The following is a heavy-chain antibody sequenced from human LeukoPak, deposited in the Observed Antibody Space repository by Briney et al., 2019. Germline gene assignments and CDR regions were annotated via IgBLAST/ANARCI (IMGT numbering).Heavy chain of an antibody. V-gene: IGHV4-59*01. Sequence: PSETLSLTCTVSGGSISSYYWSWIRQPPGKGLEWIGYIYYSGSTNYNPSLKSRVTISVDTSKNQFSLKLSSVTAADTAVYYCARERGSYGVSYYGMDVWGQGTTVTVSS. CDR3: ARERGSYGVSYYGMDV. D-gene: IGHD3-16*01. CDR1: GGSISSYY. CDR2: IYYSGST. J-gene: IGHJ6*02.